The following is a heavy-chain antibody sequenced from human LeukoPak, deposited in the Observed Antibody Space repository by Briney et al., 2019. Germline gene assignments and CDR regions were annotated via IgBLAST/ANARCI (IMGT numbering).Heavy chain of an antibody. Sequence: GGSLRLSCAASGFTFSSYAMSWVRQAPGKGLEWVSAISGSGGSTYYADSVKGRFTISRDNSKNTLYLQMSSLRAEDTAVYYCAKEGGDVLLWFGELLPRIYFDYWGQGTLVTVSS. CDR1: GFTFSSYA. D-gene: IGHD3-10*01. V-gene: IGHV3-23*01. CDR3: AKEGGDVLLWFGELLPRIYFDY. J-gene: IGHJ4*02. CDR2: ISGSGGST.